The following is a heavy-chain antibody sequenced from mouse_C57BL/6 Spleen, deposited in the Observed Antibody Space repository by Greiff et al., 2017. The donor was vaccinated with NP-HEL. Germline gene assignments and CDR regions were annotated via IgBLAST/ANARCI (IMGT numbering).Heavy chain of an antibody. D-gene: IGHD3-3*01. CDR3: ARAGTTYGDYAMDY. CDR1: GYTFTDYY. V-gene: IGHV1-19*01. CDR2: INPYNGGT. J-gene: IGHJ4*01. Sequence: EVKLQESGPVLVKPGASVKMSCKASGYTFTDYYMNWVKQSHGKSLEWIGVINPYNGGTSYNQKFKGKATLTVDKSSSTAYMELNSLTSEDSAVYYCARAGTTYGDYAMDYWGQGTSVTVSS.